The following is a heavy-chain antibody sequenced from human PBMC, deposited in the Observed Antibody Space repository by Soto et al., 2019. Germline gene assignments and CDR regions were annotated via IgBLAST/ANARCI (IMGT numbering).Heavy chain of an antibody. CDR2: ISSSSSYI. CDR3: AREVSKYSGYDFDY. D-gene: IGHD5-12*01. J-gene: IGHJ4*02. Sequence: EVQLVESGGGRVKPGGSLRLSCAASGFTFSSYSMNWVRQAPGKGLEWVSSISSSSSYIYYADSVKGRFTISRDNAKNSLYLQMNSLRAEDTAVYYCAREVSKYSGYDFDYWGQGTLVTVSS. CDR1: GFTFSSYS. V-gene: IGHV3-21*01.